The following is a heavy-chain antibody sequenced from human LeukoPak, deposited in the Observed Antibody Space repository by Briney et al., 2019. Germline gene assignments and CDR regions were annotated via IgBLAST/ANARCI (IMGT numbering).Heavy chain of an antibody. CDR2: LVYDARS. CDR1: GFTFSTYS. Sequence: PGGSLRLSCAASGFTFSTYSMNWVRQAPGKGLEWVARLVYDARSDYANSVKGRFSISRDDSKSTLFLDMSNLRVEDTALYYCARDLSAAFDFWGQGVLVTVSS. CDR3: ARDLSAAFDF. V-gene: IGHV3-33*08. J-gene: IGHJ4*02. D-gene: IGHD6-19*01.